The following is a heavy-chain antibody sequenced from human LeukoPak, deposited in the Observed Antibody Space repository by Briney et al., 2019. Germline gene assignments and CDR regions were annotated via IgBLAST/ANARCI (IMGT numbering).Heavy chain of an antibody. J-gene: IGHJ4*02. CDR2: IYYSGST. CDR3: ARVLGQIDY. D-gene: IGHD3-3*02. CDR1: GGSISSGDYY. Sequence: PSETLSLTCTVSGGSISSGDYYWSWIRQPPGKGLEWIGYIYYSGSTYYNPSLKSQVTISVDTSKNQFSLKLSSVTAADTAVYHCARVLGQIDYWGQGTPVTVSS. V-gene: IGHV4-30-4*08.